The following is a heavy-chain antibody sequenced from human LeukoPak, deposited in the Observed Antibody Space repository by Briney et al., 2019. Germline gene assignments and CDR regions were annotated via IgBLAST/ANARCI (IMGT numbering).Heavy chain of an antibody. Sequence: PSETLSLTCTVPGGSIGSYYWSWIRQPPGKGLEWIGYIYYSGSTNYNPSLKSRVTISVDTSKNQFSLKLSSVTAADTAVYYCARFAPGQWLVDYWGQGALVTVSS. CDR2: IYYSGST. CDR1: GGSIGSYY. D-gene: IGHD6-19*01. CDR3: ARFAPGQWLVDY. J-gene: IGHJ4*02. V-gene: IGHV4-59*01.